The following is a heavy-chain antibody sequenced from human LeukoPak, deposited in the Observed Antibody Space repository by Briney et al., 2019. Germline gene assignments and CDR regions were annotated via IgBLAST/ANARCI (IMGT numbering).Heavy chain of an antibody. J-gene: IGHJ5*02. V-gene: IGHV4-39*01. CDR1: GGSISSSTYY. Sequence: SETLSLTCAVSGGSISSSTYYWGWIRQPPGKGLEWIGNIYNSGNTYYSPSLKSRVTISVDPSKNQFSLKLTSVTAADTAVYYCARRGASSNWFDPWGQGTLVTVSS. CDR3: ARRGASSNWFDP. CDR2: IYNSGNT. D-gene: IGHD1-26*01.